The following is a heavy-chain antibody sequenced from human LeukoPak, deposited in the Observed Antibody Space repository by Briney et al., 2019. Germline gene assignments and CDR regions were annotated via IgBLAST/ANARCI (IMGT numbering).Heavy chain of an antibody. CDR2: ITDSGGTT. J-gene: IGHJ4*02. CDR1: GFTFRTYA. CDR3: AKLWRGSYPRYFGY. D-gene: IGHD1-26*01. V-gene: IGHV3-23*01. Sequence: PGESLRLSCAASGFTFRTYAMSWVRQAPGKGLEWVSVITDSGGTTFYADSVKGRFTISRDNSKNTLYLQMNSLSAEDSAIYYCAKLWRGSYPRYFGYWGQGALVTVSS.